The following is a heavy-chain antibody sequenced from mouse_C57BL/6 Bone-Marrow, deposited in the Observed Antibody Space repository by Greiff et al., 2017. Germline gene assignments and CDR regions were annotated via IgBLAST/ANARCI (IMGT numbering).Heavy chain of an antibody. CDR1: GFNIKNTY. J-gene: IGHJ1*03. Sequence: EVQLVESVAELVRPGASVKLSCTASGFNIKNTYMHWVKQRPAQGLEWIGRIDPANGNTKYAPKFQGKATITADTSSNTAYLQLSSLTSEDTAIYYCARGYCGSVGYFDVWGTGTTVTVSS. V-gene: IGHV14-3*01. CDR3: ARGYCGSVGYFDV. D-gene: IGHD1-1*01. CDR2: IDPANGNT.